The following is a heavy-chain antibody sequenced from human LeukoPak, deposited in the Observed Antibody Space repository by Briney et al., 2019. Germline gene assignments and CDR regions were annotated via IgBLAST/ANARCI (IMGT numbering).Heavy chain of an antibody. D-gene: IGHD3-22*01. CDR2: VYTSGST. Sequence: SETLSLTCTISGGSISSYFWSWIRQPAGKGLEWIGRVYTSGSTNYNPSLKSRVTISVDTSKKQFSLKLSSVTAADTAVYYCAREKIGYYDGSGRGWFDPWGQGTLVTVSS. J-gene: IGHJ5*02. CDR3: AREKIGYYDGSGRGWFDP. V-gene: IGHV4-4*07. CDR1: GGSISSYF.